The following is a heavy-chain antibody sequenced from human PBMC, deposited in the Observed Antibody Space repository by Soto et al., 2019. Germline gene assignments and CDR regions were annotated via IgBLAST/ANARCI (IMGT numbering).Heavy chain of an antibody. CDR1: GFTVSSNY. J-gene: IGHJ3*02. CDR2: IYSGGST. Sequence: GGSLRLSCAASGFTVSSNYMSWVRQAPGKGLEWVSVIYSGGSTYYADSVKGRFTISRDNSKNTLYLQMNSLRAEDTAVYYCARRDDFWSDAFDIWGQGTMVTVSS. CDR3: ARRDDFWSDAFDI. D-gene: IGHD3-3*01. V-gene: IGHV3-53*01.